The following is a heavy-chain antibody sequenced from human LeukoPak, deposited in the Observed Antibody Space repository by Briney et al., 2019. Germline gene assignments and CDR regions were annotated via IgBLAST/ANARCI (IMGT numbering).Heavy chain of an antibody. CDR2: ISGSGGST. CDR3: AKVESSGWENDY. CDR1: GFTFSSYA. D-gene: IGHD6-19*01. Sequence: GGSLRLSCAASGFTFSSYAMSWVRQAPGKGLEWVSAISGSGGSTYYADSVKGRFTISRDNSKNTLYLQMNSPRAEDTAVYYCAKVESSGWENDYWGQGTLVTVSS. J-gene: IGHJ4*02. V-gene: IGHV3-23*01.